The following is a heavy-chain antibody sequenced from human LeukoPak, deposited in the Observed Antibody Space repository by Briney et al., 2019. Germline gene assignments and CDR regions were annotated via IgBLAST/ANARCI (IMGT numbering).Heavy chain of an antibody. CDR3: ATRESSMARSH. V-gene: IGHV3-7*01. CDR1: GFIFSDFW. CDR2: INEDGSVQ. D-gene: IGHD3-10*01. Sequence: GGSLRLSCVASGFIFSDFWMNWVRLVPGKGLDWVANINEDGSVQDYVGSVRGRFTISRDNAKNSLYLHMNSVRVEDTAVYYCATRESSMARSHWGQGTLVTISS. J-gene: IGHJ4*02.